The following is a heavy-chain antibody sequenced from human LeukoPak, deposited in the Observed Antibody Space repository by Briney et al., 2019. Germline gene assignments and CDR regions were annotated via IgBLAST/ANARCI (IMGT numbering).Heavy chain of an antibody. Sequence: GSSVKVCCNDSGATFSSCAISWVRQAPGQGLEWMGGIIPIFGTANYAQKFQGRVAITADESTSTAYMELSSLRSEDTAVYYCARDQGIAAPHWGQGTLVTVSS. CDR2: IIPIFGTA. D-gene: IGHD6-13*01. CDR3: ARDQGIAAPH. CDR1: GATFSSCA. V-gene: IGHV1-69*01. J-gene: IGHJ4*02.